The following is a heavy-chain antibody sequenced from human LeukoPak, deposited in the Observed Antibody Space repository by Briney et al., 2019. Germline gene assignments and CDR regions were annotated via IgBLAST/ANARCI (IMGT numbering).Heavy chain of an antibody. CDR1: GYTLTELS. Sequence: GASVKVSCKVSGYTLTELSMHWVRQAPGKGLEWMGGFDPEDGETIYAQKFQGRVTMTEDTSTDTAYMELSSLRSEDTAVYYCATVLYDYVWGSYRHFDYWGQGTLVPVSS. V-gene: IGHV1-24*01. D-gene: IGHD3-16*02. CDR3: ATVLYDYVWGSYRHFDY. CDR2: FDPEDGET. J-gene: IGHJ4*02.